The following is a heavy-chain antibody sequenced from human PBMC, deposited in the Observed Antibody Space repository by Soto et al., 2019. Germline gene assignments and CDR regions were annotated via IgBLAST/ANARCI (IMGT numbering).Heavy chain of an antibody. Sequence: SETLSLTCAVYGGSFSGYYWSWIRQPPGKGLEWIGEINHSGSTNYNPSLKSRVTISVDTSKNQFSLKLSSVTAADTAVYYCARARRYCSSTSCHYYYYYGMDVWGQGTTVT. CDR2: INHSGST. J-gene: IGHJ6*02. D-gene: IGHD2-2*01. CDR3: ARARRYCSSTSCHYYYYYGMDV. CDR1: GGSFSGYY. V-gene: IGHV4-34*01.